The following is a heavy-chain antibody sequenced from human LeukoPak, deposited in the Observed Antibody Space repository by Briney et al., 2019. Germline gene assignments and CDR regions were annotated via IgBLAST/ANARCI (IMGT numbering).Heavy chain of an antibody. V-gene: IGHV3-21*01. CDR3: ARDLGYCSSTSCYAGSIDY. J-gene: IGHJ4*02. D-gene: IGHD2-2*01. CDR1: GFTFSSNG. CDR2: LRSSSSYI. Sequence: GGSLRLPCPASGFTFSSNGLNWVGQAPGKGLEGASSLRSSSSYIYYADSVKGRFTISRDNAKNSLYLQMNSLRAEDTAVYYCARDLGYCSSTSCYAGSIDYWGQGTLVTVSS.